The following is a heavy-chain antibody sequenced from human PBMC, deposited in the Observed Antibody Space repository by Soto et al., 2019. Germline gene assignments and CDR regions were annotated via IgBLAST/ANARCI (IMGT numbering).Heavy chain of an antibody. CDR1: GYTLTELS. CDR2: FDPEDGET. J-gene: IGHJ6*02. CDR3: ATGIQLWLPYYYYSGMEV. V-gene: IGHV1-24*01. D-gene: IGHD5-18*01. Sequence: ASVKFSCKVSGYTLTELSMHWVRQAPGKGLEWMGGFDPEDGETIYAQKFQGRVTMTEDTSTDTAYMELSSLRSEDTAVYYCATGIQLWLPYYYYSGMEVWGQGTKVTVS.